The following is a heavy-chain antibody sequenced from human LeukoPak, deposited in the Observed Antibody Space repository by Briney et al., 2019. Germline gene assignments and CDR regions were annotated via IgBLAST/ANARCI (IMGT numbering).Heavy chain of an antibody. J-gene: IGHJ4*02. D-gene: IGHD3-16*02. V-gene: IGHV4-38-2*02. Sequence: SETLSLTCTVSGYSISSGYYWGWIRQPPGKGLEWIGSIYYSGSTYYNPSLKSRVTISVDTSKNQFSLKLSSGTAADTAVYYCARDMITFGGVIASPIDYWGQGTLVTVSS. CDR3: ARDMITFGGVIASPIDY. CDR1: GYSISSGYY. CDR2: IYYSGST.